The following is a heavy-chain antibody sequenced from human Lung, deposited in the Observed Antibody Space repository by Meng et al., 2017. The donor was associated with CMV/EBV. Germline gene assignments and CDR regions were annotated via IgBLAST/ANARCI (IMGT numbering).Heavy chain of an antibody. CDR3: ARWERTAMDPYYYYGMDV. J-gene: IGHJ6*02. V-gene: IGHV3-21*01. D-gene: IGHD5-18*01. CDR2: ISSSSSYI. Sequence: GESLKISXXXSVFTFSSYSMNWVRQAPGKGLEWVSSISSSSSYIYYADSVKGRFTISRDNAKNSLYLQMNSLRAEDTAVYYCARWERTAMDPYYYYGMDVWGQGXTVTVSS. CDR1: VFTFSSYS.